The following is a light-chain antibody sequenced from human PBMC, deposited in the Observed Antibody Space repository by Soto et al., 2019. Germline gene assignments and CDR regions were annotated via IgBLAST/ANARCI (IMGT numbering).Light chain of an antibody. V-gene: IGLV4-69*01. CDR3: QTWVTGFQF. J-gene: IGLJ2*01. Sequence: QLVLTQSPSASASLGASVKLTCTLSSGHSSYAIAWHQKRPGKGPRYLLDLNNDGSHTKGDGIPYRFSGSSSGADRYLIIASLQSEDEAYYYFQTWVTGFQFFGCGTKRTVL. CDR1: SGHSSYA. CDR2: LNNDGSH.